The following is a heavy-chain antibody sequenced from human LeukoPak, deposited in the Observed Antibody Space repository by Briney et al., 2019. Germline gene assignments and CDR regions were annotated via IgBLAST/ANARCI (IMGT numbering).Heavy chain of an antibody. D-gene: IGHD6-25*01. J-gene: IGHJ4*02. CDR1: GYSFTSYW. V-gene: IGHV3-23*01. CDR3: ARRGYSSGWNRFDY. Sequence: GESLKISCKGSGYSFTSYWIGWVRQAPGKGLEWVSGIGGSGVRTYYADSVKGRFTISRDNAKNSLYLQMNSLRAEDTAVYYCARRGYSSGWNRFDYWGQGTLVTVSS. CDR2: IGGSGVRT.